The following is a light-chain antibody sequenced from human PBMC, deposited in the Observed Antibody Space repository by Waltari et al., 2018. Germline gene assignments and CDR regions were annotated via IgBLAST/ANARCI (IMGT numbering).Light chain of an antibody. CDR3: AAWDDSLNGRWV. CDR1: ASNLGHTV. J-gene: IGLJ3*02. Sequence: QSVLTQPPSASGPPGPGVTIPCSGGASNLGHTVLNWSQQVPGKAPKLLIYRSDGRPAGVPDRFSGSKSGTSASLAISGLQSEDEADYYCAAWDDSLNGRWVFGGGTKVTVL. CDR2: RSD. V-gene: IGLV1-44*01.